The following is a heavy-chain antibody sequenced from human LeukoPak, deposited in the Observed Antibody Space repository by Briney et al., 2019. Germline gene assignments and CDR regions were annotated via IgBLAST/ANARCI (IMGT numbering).Heavy chain of an antibody. CDR2: IIPIFGTA. V-gene: IGHV1-69*01. Sequence: GTSVKDSCKTSGGTFSSYAISCVRQDPGQGLEWMGGIIPIFGTANYEQKFQGRVTITADESTSTAYMELSSLRSEDTAVYYCARARDWAGYSYGFYYWGQGTLVTVSS. J-gene: IGHJ4*02. CDR1: GGTFSSYA. D-gene: IGHD5-18*01. CDR3: ARARDWAGYSYGFYY.